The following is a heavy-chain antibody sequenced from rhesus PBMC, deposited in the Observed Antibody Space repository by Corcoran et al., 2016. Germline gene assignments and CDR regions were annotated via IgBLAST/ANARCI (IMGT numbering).Heavy chain of an antibody. J-gene: IGHJ4*01. CDR2: IYGISANT. CDR3: ARGGSWSGPCFLGDY. CDR1: DGSISDTYH. D-gene: IGHD6-13*01. Sequence: QVQLQESGPGLVTPSETLSLTCAVTDGSISDTYHWNWIRQPPGKGPEWIGNIYGISANTNYNPSLKSRVTISKDTSKPQLFLKLSSVTAADTAVYYWARGGSWSGPCFLGDYWGQGVLVTVSS. V-gene: IGHV4S9*01.